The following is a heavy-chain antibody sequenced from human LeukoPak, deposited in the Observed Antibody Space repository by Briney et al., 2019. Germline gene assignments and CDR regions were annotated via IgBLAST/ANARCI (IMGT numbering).Heavy chain of an antibody. CDR3: AKDGLSYDTSTHIYHVDH. J-gene: IGHJ1*01. Sequence: PGGSLRLSCAASGFVVSANYMGWVRQAPGKGLEWVSVMFSDDDISTYYADSVKGRFTISRDKSKNTLYLQMNFLRVEDTALYYCAKDGLSYDTSTHIYHVDHWGQGTLVTVSS. CDR2: MFSDDDIST. D-gene: IGHD3-22*01. CDR1: GFVVSANY. V-gene: IGHV3-53*01.